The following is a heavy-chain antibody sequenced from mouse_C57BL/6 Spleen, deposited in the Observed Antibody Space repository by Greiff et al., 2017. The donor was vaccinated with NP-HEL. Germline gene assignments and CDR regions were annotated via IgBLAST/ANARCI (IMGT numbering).Heavy chain of an antibody. CDR3: APYGSSYGFAY. Sequence: DVQLQESGPGLVKPSQSLSLTCSVTGYSITSGYYWNWIRQFPGNKREWMGYISYDGSNNYNPSLKNRISITRDTSKNQFFLKLNSVTTEDTATYYCAPYGSSYGFAYWGQRTLVTVSA. J-gene: IGHJ3*01. CDR1: GYSITSGYY. D-gene: IGHD1-1*01. CDR2: ISYDGSN. V-gene: IGHV3-6*01.